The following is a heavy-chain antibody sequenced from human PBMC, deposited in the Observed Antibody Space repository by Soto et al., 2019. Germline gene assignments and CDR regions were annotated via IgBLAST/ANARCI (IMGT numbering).Heavy chain of an antibody. J-gene: IGHJ4*02. CDR2: IYYNDDR. V-gene: IGHV2-5*01. CDR1: GFSFSTAGVA. D-gene: IGHD5-12*01. Sequence: VSGPTLVNPTQTLTLTCTFSGFSFSTAGVAVGWIRQTPGGALEWLTLIYYNDDRRFSPSLKTRLNIAGDTSKNQVVLSLTNVDPGDTATYSCAHSDGGYEIIYFDFWGQGIPVTVSS. CDR3: AHSDGGYEIIYFDF.